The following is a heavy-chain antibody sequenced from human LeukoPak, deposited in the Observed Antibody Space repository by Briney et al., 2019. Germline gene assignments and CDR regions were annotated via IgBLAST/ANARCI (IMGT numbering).Heavy chain of an antibody. Sequence: PGGSLRLSCAASGFTFSSYSMNWVRQAPGKGLEWVSSISSSSSYIYYADSVKGRFTISRDNSKNTLYLQMNSLRAEDTAVYYCAKAADYGGNSAPGYWGQGTLVTVSS. J-gene: IGHJ4*02. V-gene: IGHV3-21*04. CDR1: GFTFSSYS. CDR2: ISSSSSYI. D-gene: IGHD4-23*01. CDR3: AKAADYGGNSAPGY.